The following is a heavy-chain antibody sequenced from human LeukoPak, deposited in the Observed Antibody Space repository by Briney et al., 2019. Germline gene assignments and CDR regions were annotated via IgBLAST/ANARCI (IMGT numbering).Heavy chain of an antibody. D-gene: IGHD2-2*01. CDR3: ARGSGTLIDY. Sequence: GGSLRLSCAASGFTFSSYGMHWVRQAPGKGLEWVAVISYDGSNKYYADSVKGRFTISRDNSKNTLYLQMNSLRAEDTAVYYCARGSGTLIDYWGQGTLVTVSS. J-gene: IGHJ4*02. V-gene: IGHV3-30*03. CDR2: ISYDGSNK. CDR1: GFTFSSYG.